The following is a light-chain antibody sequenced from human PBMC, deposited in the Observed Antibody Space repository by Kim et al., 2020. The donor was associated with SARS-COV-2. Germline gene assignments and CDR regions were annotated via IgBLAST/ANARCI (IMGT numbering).Light chain of an antibody. CDR1: QDIGTW. CDR3: QHYSRYPYT. J-gene: IGKJ2*01. CDR2: KAS. V-gene: IGKV1-5*03. Sequence: SASVGDRVTITCRASQDIGTWLAWYQQNPGKAPNLLIYKASNLESGVPSRFSGSGSGTGFTLTISSLQPDDFATYYCQHYSRYPYTFGQGTKLEI.